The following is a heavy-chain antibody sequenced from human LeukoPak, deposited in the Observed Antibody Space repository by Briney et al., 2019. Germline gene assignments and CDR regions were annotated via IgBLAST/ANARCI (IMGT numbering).Heavy chain of an antibody. V-gene: IGHV1-69*05. CDR2: IIPIFGTA. CDR1: GDTFSSYA. CDR3: ARTRYYDYVWGSYRYEDY. J-gene: IGHJ4*02. Sequence: SVKVSCKASGDTFSSYAISWVRQAPGQGLEWMGRIIPIFGTANYAQKFQGRVTITTDDSTSTAYMELSSLRSEDTAVYYCARTRYYDYVWGSYRYEDYWGQGTLVTVSS. D-gene: IGHD3-16*02.